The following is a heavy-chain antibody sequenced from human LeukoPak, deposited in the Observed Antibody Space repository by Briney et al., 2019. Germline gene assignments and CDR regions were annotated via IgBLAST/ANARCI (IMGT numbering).Heavy chain of an antibody. J-gene: IGHJ3*02. CDR2: IIPILGIA. CDR3: ARDYCSSTSCYDAFDI. CDR1: GGTFSSYA. V-gene: IGHV1-69*04. Sequence: SVKVSCKASGGTFSSYAISWVRQAPGQGLEWMGRIIPILGIANYAQKFQGRVTITADKSTSTAYMDLSSLRSEDTAVYYCARDYCSSTSCYDAFDIWGQGTMVTVSS. D-gene: IGHD2-2*01.